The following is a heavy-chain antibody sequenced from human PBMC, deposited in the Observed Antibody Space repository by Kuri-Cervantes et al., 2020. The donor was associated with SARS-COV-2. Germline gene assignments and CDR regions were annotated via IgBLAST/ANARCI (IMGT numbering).Heavy chain of an antibody. J-gene: IGHJ4*02. CDR3: TGGDDY. D-gene: IGHD1-26*01. Sequence: LSLTCAASGFTFSSYAMSWVRQASGKGLEWVGRIRSKANSYATAYAASVKGRFTISRDDSKNTAYLQMNSLKTEDTAVYYCTGGDDYWGQGTPVTVSS. V-gene: IGHV3-73*01. CDR1: GFTFSSYA. CDR2: IRSKANSYAT.